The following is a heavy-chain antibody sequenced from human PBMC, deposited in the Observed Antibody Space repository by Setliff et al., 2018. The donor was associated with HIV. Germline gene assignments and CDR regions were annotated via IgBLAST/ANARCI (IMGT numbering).Heavy chain of an antibody. CDR2: ISWNSGSI. D-gene: IGHD3-3*01. CDR1: GFTFDDYA. J-gene: IGHJ6*03. CDR3: AKGSGKITIYYYYMDV. Sequence: PGGSVRLSCTASGFTFDDYAMHWVRQAPGKGLEWVSGISWNSGSIGYADSVKGRFTISRDNSKNSLYLQMNNLRGEDTALYYCAKGSGKITIYYYYMDVWGKGTTVTVSS. V-gene: IGHV3-9*01.